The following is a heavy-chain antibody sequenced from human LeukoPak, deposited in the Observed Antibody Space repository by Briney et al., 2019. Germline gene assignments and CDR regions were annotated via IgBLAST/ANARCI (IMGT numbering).Heavy chain of an antibody. CDR2: ISSSGSTI. V-gene: IGHV3-11*01. CDR3: ARDRYCSSTSCYWSGGLFDY. CDR1: GFTFSDYY. D-gene: IGHD2-2*01. J-gene: IGHJ4*02. Sequence: PGGSLRLSCAASGFTFSDYYMSWIRQAPGKGLEWVSYISSSGSTIYYADSVKGRFTISRDNAKNSLYLQMNSLRAEDTAVYYCARDRYCSSTSCYWSGGLFDYWGQGTLVTVSS.